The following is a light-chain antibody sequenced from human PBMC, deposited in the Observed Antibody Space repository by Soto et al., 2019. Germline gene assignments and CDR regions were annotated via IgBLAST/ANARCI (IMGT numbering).Light chain of an antibody. CDR3: QQYDTFPLT. CDR2: KAS. Sequence: DIQMTQSPSTLSASVGDRVTITCRASQTISTWLAWYQQKPGQAPKLLIYKASTLQTGVPSRFSGSGSGADFTLTISSLQPEDFGTYYCQQYDTFPLTFGGGTKVDIK. CDR1: QTISTW. V-gene: IGKV1-5*03. J-gene: IGKJ4*01.